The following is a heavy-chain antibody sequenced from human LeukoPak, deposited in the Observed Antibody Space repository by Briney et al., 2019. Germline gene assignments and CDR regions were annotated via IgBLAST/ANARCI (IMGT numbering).Heavy chain of an antibody. CDR1: GFTFSGYW. Sequence: GGSLRLSCAASGFTFSGYWMTWVRQAPGKGLEWVANIKQDASYKYYVDVVKGRFTISRDNAKNSLYLQMNSLRVEDTAMYYCARGPAVGDTLGYWGQGTLVTVS. J-gene: IGHJ4*02. CDR2: IKQDASYK. V-gene: IGHV3-7*01. CDR3: ARGPAVGDTLGY. D-gene: IGHD2-21*01.